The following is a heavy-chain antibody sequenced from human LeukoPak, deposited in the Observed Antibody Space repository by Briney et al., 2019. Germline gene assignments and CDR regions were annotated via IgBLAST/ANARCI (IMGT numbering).Heavy chain of an antibody. V-gene: IGHV1-69*04. Sequence: WASVKVSCKASGGTFSSYAISWVRQAPGLGLEWMGRIIPILGIANYAQKFQGRVTITADKSTSTAYMELSSLRSEDTAVYYCARDYGSYDSSGYYGRAFDYRGQGTLVTVSS. CDR2: IIPILGIA. CDR1: GGTFSSYA. J-gene: IGHJ4*02. D-gene: IGHD3-22*01. CDR3: ARDYGSYDSSGYYGRAFDY.